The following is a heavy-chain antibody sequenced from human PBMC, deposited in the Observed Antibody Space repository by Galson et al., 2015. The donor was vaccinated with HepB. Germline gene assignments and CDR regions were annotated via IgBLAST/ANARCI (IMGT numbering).Heavy chain of an antibody. V-gene: IGHV1-8*01. Sequence: SVKVSCKASGYTFTSYDINWVRQATGQGLEWMGWMNPNSGNTGYAQKFQGRVTMTRNTSISTAYMELSSLRSEDTAVYYCARATYYDILTGYLSWVFDYWGQGTLVTVSS. CDR3: ARATYYDILTGYLSWVFDY. CDR1: GYTFTSYD. D-gene: IGHD3-9*01. J-gene: IGHJ4*02. CDR2: MNPNSGNT.